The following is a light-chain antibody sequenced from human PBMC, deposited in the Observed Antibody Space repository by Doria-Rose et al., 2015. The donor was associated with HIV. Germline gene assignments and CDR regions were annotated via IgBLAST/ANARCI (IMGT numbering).Light chain of an antibody. CDR2: DAS. Sequence: TQSPGTLSLSPGERATLSCRASQRVKSSYLAWYQQKPAQAPRLLIYDASTRATGIADRFSGSGSGTDFTLTISRLEPEDVAVYYCHQYGTSRGTFGQGTRLEIK. V-gene: IGKV3-20*01. CDR1: QRVKSSY. J-gene: IGKJ5*01. CDR3: HQYGTSRGT.